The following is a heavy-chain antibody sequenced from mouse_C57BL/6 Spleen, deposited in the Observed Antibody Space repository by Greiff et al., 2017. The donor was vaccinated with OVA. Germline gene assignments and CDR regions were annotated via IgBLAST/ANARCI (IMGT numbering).Heavy chain of an antibody. CDR1: GYAFSSSW. Sequence: VQLQQSGPELVKPGASVKISCKASGYAFSSSWMNWVKQRPGKGLEWIGRIYPGDGDTNYNGKFKGKATLTADKSSSTAYMQLSSLTSEDSAVYFCARSLYYSKEGFDYWGQGTTLTVSS. V-gene: IGHV1-82*01. D-gene: IGHD2-5*01. CDR3: ARSLYYSKEGFDY. J-gene: IGHJ2*01. CDR2: IYPGDGDT.